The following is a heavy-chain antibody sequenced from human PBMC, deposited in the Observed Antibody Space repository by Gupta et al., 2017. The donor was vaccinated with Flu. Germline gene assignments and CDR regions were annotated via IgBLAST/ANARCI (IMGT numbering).Heavy chain of an antibody. V-gene: IGHV3-43*01. J-gene: IGHJ4*02. Sequence: FDEYTMHWVRQAPGKGLEWVSLISWDGGSTYYADSVKGRFTISRDNSKNSLYLQMNSLRTEDTALYYCAKARGYSYGYIDYWGQGTLVTVSS. CDR3: AKARGYSYGYIDY. CDR1: FDEYT. D-gene: IGHD5-18*01. CDR2: ISWDGGST.